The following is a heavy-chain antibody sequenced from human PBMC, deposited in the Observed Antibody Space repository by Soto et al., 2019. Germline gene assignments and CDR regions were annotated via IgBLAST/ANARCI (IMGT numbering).Heavy chain of an antibody. CDR1: GGSFSGYY. Sequence: QVQLQQWGAGLLKPSETLSLTCAVYGGSFSGYYWSWIRQPPGKGLEWIGEINHSGSTNYNPSLKSRVTISVDTSKNQFSLKLRSVTAADTAVYYCARGMNYYYGMDVWGQGTTVTVSS. V-gene: IGHV4-34*01. CDR3: ARGMNYYYGMDV. CDR2: INHSGST. J-gene: IGHJ6*02.